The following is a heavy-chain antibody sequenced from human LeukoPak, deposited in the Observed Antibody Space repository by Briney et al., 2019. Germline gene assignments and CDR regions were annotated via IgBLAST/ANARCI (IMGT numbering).Heavy chain of an antibody. V-gene: IGHV1-69*13. CDR1: GGTFSSYA. Sequence: ASVKVSCKASGGTFSSYAISLVRQAPGQGLEWMGGIIPIFGTANYAQKFQGRVTITADESTSTAYMELSSLRSEDTAVYYCASVLYYDFWSGYYTLDYWGQGTLVTVSS. CDR2: IIPIFGTA. CDR3: ASVLYYDFWSGYYTLDY. D-gene: IGHD3-3*01. J-gene: IGHJ4*02.